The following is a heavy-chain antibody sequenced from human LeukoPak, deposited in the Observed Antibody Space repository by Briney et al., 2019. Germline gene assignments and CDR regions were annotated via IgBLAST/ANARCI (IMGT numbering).Heavy chain of an antibody. Sequence: SETLSLTCTVSGGSISSYYWSWIRQPAGKGLEWIGRIYTSGSTNYNPSLKSRVTISVDTSKNQFSLKLSSVTAADTAVYYCARSSYSSSWYPAGWFVPWGQGTLVTVSS. CDR3: ARSSYSSSWYPAGWFVP. D-gene: IGHD6-13*01. CDR1: GGSISSYY. V-gene: IGHV4-4*07. J-gene: IGHJ5*02. CDR2: IYTSGST.